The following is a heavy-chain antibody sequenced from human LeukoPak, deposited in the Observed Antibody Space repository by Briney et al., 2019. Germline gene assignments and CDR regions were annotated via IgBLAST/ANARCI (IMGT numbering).Heavy chain of an antibody. D-gene: IGHD3-22*01. V-gene: IGHV3-30*18. J-gene: IGHJ4*02. Sequence: GGSLRLSCAASGFTFSSSGMHWVRQAPGKGLEWVAIISHDGSNKYYADSVKGRFTISRDNSKNSLYLQMNSPRAEDTAVYYCAKDGLSGSAQRYFFDYWGQGSLVIVSS. CDR1: GFTFSSSG. CDR3: AKDGLSGSAQRYFFDY. CDR2: ISHDGSNK.